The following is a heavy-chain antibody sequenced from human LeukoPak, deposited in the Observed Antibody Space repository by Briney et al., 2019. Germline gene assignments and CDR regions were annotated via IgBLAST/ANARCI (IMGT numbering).Heavy chain of an antibody. CDR1: GFTFGDYA. J-gene: IGHJ4*02. CDR2: IRSKAYGGPT. D-gene: IGHD3-10*01. CDR3: TSKIERPGPPYYFDY. Sequence: PGGSLRLSCTASGFTFGDYAMSWVRQAPGKGLEWVGFIRSKAYGGPTEYAASVKGRFTISRDDSKSIAYLQMNSLKTEDTAVYYCTSKIERPGPPYYFDYWGQGTLVTVSS. V-gene: IGHV3-49*04.